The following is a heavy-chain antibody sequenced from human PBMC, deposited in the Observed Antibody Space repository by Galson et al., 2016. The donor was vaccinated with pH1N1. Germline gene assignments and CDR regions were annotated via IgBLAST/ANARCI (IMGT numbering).Heavy chain of an antibody. V-gene: IGHV1-2*02. J-gene: IGHJ4*02. CDR3: ARILRTLVFDY. D-gene: IGHD3-9*01. CDR1: GYNFNVYY. Sequence: SVKVSCKASGYNFNVYYMHWVRQAPGQGLQWMGWIDPNSGTTYYAQKFQGRVTMTRDTSISTAYMELSRVTSDDTALYYCARILRTLVFDYWGQGTLVTVSS. CDR2: IDPNSGTT.